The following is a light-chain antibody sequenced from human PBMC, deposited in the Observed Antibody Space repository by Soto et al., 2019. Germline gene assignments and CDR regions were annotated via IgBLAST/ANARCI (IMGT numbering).Light chain of an antibody. V-gene: IGKV3-20*01. CDR3: QQYGSSPTT. Sequence: EIVLTQSPGTLSLSPGERATLSCRASQSVSSSYLAWYQQKPGQAPRLLIYGASSRATGIPDRFSGSESETDFTLTISRLEPEDFAVYYCQQYGSSPTTFGQGTKVEIK. J-gene: IGKJ1*01. CDR1: QSVSSSY. CDR2: GAS.